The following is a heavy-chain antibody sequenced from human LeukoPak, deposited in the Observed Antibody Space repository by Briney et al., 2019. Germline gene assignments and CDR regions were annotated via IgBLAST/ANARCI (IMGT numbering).Heavy chain of an antibody. V-gene: IGHV4-59*08. J-gene: IGHJ4*02. CDR3: ARLYGGYCSSTSCSHLDY. CDR2: IYYSGST. CDR1: GGSISSYY. Sequence: PSETLSLTCTVSGGSISSYYWSWIRHPPGKGLEWIGYIYYSGSTNYNPSLKSRVTISVDTSKNQFSLKLRSVTAADTAVYYCARLYGGYCSSTSCSHLDYWGQGTLVTVSS. D-gene: IGHD2-2*03.